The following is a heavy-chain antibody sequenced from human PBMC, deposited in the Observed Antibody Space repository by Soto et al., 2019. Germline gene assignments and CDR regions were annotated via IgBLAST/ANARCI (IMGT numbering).Heavy chain of an antibody. J-gene: IGHJ5*02. Sequence: GASVKVSCKASGYTFTSYYMHWVRQAPGQGLEWMGIINPSGGSTSYAQKFQGRVTMTRDTSTSTVYMELSSLRSEDTAVYYCARGLPPTEIGYCSGGSCSINWFDPWGQGTLVTVSS. D-gene: IGHD2-15*01. CDR2: INPSGGST. CDR1: GYTFTSYY. V-gene: IGHV1-46*01. CDR3: ARGLPPTEIGYCSGGSCSINWFDP.